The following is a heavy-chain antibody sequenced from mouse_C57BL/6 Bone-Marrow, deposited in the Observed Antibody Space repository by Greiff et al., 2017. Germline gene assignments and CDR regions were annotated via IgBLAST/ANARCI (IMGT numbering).Heavy chain of an antibody. CDR2: INPGSGGT. CDR1: GYAFTNYL. V-gene: IGHV1-54*01. D-gene: IGHD1-1*01. Sequence: QVQLQQSGAELVRPGTSVKVSCKASGYAFTNYLIEWVKQRPGQGLEWIGVINPGSGGTKYNEKFKGKATLTADKPSSTAYMQLSSLTSEDSAVYFCARNLLLRPFADWGQGTLVTVSA. CDR3: ARNLLLRPFAD. J-gene: IGHJ3*01.